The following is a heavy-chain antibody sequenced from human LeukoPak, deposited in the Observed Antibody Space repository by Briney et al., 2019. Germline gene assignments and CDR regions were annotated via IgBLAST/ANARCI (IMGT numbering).Heavy chain of an antibody. CDR3: ARGDNDAFDI. V-gene: IGHV4-39*07. D-gene: IGHD3-16*01. CDR2: IYYTGNT. Sequence: PSETLSLTCTVSGGSISATCYWGWIRQSPGKGLEWIGSIYYTGNTFYNPSLKSRVTISVDTSKNQFSLKLSSVTAADTAVYYCARGDNDAFDIWGQGAMVTVSS. CDR1: GGSISATCY. J-gene: IGHJ3*02.